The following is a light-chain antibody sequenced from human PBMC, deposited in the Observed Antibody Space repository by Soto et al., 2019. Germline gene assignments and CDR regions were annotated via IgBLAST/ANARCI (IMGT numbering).Light chain of an antibody. CDR3: SSYTSGSIPLV. CDR1: SSDVGGYNY. J-gene: IGLJ2*01. Sequence: QSVLTQPASVSGSPGQSITISCTGTSSDVGGYNYVSWYQQHPGKAPKLMIYDVSNRPSGVSNRFSGSKSGNTASLTISGLQAEAAAGYYSSSYTSGSIPLVFGGGIKLT. CDR2: DVS. V-gene: IGLV2-14*01.